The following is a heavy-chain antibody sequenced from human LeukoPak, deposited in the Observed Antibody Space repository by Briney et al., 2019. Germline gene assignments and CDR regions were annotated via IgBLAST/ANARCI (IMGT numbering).Heavy chain of an antibody. V-gene: IGHV4-4*02. CDR3: ATSYDSSGRDY. CDR1: GGSISSSNW. D-gene: IGHD3-22*01. CDR2: IYHSGST. J-gene: IGHJ4*02. Sequence: SGTLSLTCAVSGGSISSSNWWSWVRQPPGKGLEWIGEIYHSGSTNYNPSLKGRVTISLDTSKNQFSLKLNSVTAADTAVYYCATSYDSSGRDYWGQGTLVTVSS.